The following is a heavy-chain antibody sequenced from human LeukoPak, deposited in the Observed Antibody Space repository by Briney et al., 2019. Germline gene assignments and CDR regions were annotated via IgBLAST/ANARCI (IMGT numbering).Heavy chain of an antibody. CDR3: ARTYSYDMAPTDY. J-gene: IGHJ4*02. D-gene: IGHD5-18*01. Sequence: SETLSLTCTVSGGSISSHYWSWIRQPPGKGLEWIGYIYYTGSTNYSPSLKSRVTISVDTSKNQFSLKLSSVTAADTAVYYCARTYSYDMAPTDYWGRGTLVTVSS. V-gene: IGHV4-59*11. CDR1: GGSISSHY. CDR2: IYYTGST.